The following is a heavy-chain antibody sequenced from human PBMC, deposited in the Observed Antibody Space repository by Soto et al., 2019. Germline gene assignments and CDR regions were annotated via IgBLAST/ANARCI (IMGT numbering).Heavy chain of an antibody. CDR3: ARGSSGWYGADAFDI. CDR1: GGSISSSSYY. Sequence: SETLSLTCTVSGGSISSSSYYWGWIRQPPGKGLEWIGSIYYSGSTYYNPSLKSRVTISVDTSKNQFSLKLSSVTAADTAVYYCARGSSGWYGADAFDIWGQGTMVTVSS. V-gene: IGHV4-39*01. D-gene: IGHD6-19*01. CDR2: IYYSGST. J-gene: IGHJ3*02.